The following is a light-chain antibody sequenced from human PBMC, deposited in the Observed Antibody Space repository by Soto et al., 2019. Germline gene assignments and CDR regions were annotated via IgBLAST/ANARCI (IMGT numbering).Light chain of an antibody. CDR3: SSYTSTNTLV. J-gene: IGLJ2*01. CDR1: SSDVGDYNY. CDR2: GVS. V-gene: IGLV2-14*01. Sequence: QSALTQPASVSGSPGQSITISCTGTSSDVGDYNYVSWYQQHPGKAPKLIIYGVSNRPSGISNRFSGSKSGNTASLTISGLQAEDEADYDCSSYTSTNTLVFGGGTKVTVL.